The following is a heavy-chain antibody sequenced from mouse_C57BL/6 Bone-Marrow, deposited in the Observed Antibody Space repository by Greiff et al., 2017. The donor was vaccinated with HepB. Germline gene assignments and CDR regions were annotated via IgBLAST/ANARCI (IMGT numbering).Heavy chain of an antibody. CDR2: ISYDGSN. CDR1: GYSITSGYY. D-gene: IGHD1-1*01. Sequence: EVKLEESGPGLVKPSQSLSLTCSVTGYSITSGYYWNWIRQFPGNKLEWMGYISYDGSNNYNPSLKNRISITRDTSKNQFFLKLNSVTTEDTATYYCAKSTVVPYYAMDYWGQGTSVTVSS. V-gene: IGHV3-6*01. J-gene: IGHJ4*01. CDR3: AKSTVVPYYAMDY.